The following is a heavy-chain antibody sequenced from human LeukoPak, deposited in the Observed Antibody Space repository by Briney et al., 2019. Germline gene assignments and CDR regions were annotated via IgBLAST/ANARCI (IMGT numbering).Heavy chain of an antibody. J-gene: IGHJ4*02. CDR1: GFTFSSYG. V-gene: IGHV3-30*02. CDR3: AKDRKSGSKKVYYFDY. CDR2: IRYDGSNK. D-gene: IGHD1-26*01. Sequence: GESLKISCAASGFTFSSYGMHWVRQAPGKGLEWVAFIRYDGSNKYYADSVKGRFTISRDNSKNTLYLQMNSLRAEDTAVYYCAKDRKSGSKKVYYFDYWGQGTLVTVSS.